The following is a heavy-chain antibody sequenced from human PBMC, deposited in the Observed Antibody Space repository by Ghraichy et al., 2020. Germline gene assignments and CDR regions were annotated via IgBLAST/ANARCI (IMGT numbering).Heavy chain of an antibody. CDR3: ASTPVRGATILGPGAFDI. D-gene: IGHD5-12*01. CDR2: IIPIFGTA. CDR1: GGTFSSYA. J-gene: IGHJ3*02. V-gene: IGHV1-69*13. Sequence: SVKVSCKASGGTFSSYAISWVRQAPGQGLEWMGGIIPIFGTANYAQKFQGRVTITADESTSTAYMELSSLRSEDTAVYYCASTPVRGATILGPGAFDIWGQGTMVTVSS.